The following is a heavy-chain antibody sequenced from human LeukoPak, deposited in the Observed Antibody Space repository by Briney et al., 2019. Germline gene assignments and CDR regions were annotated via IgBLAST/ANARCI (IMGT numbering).Heavy chain of an antibody. J-gene: IGHJ4*02. Sequence: PSETLSLTCAVYGGSFSGYYWSWIRQPPGKGLEWIGEINHSGSTNYNPPLKSRVTISVDTSKNQFSLKLSSVTAADTAVYYCARGRDSGWYFDYWGQGTLVTVSS. D-gene: IGHD6-19*01. CDR3: ARGRDSGWYFDY. CDR2: INHSGST. CDR1: GGSFSGYY. V-gene: IGHV4-34*01.